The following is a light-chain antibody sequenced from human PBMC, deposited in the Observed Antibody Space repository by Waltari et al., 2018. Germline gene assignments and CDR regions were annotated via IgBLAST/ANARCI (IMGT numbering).Light chain of an antibody. CDR3: NSYTTSDTFV. J-gene: IGLJ3*02. CDR1: ASDIGAYNF. CDR2: DVN. Sequence: HSALTQPASVSGSPGQSITISCTGTASDIGAYNFVTWCQQHPGKPPKVIIYDVNKRPSGVSNRFSGSKSGSTASLTISGLQAEDEADYYCNSYTTSDTFVFGGGTKVTVL. V-gene: IGLV2-14*01.